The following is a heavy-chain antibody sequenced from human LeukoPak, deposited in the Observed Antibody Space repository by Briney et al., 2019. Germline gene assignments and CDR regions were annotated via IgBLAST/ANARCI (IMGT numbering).Heavy chain of an antibody. Sequence: GGSLRRSCAASGLTVSSNYMSWVRQAPGKGLEWVSVIYSGGSTYYADSVKGRFTISRDNSKNTLYLQMNSLRAEDTAVYYCARGLAVAGTRGHWGQGTLVTVSS. J-gene: IGHJ4*02. D-gene: IGHD6-19*01. CDR3: ARGLAVAGTRGH. CDR1: GLTVSSNY. CDR2: IYSGGST. V-gene: IGHV3-53*01.